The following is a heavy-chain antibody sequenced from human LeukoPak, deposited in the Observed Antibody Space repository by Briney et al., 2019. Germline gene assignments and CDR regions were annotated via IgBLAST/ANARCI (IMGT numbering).Heavy chain of an antibody. CDR1: XXXXXXXX. D-gene: IGHD3-3*01. J-gene: IGHJ4*02. V-gene: IGHV3-30*18. CDR2: XTHXGTNT. CDR3: AKDRGRGYYSGVGD. Sequence: GRSLRLSCAASXXXXXXXXXXXVXXXXXXXXXXXXXXTHXGTNTYYADSVKGRFTISRDNSRSTLYLQMNSLRAEDTSVYYYAKDRGRGYYSGVGDWGQGTLVTVSS.